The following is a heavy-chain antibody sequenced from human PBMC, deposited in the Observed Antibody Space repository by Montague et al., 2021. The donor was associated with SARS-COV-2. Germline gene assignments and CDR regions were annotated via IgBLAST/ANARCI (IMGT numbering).Heavy chain of an antibody. CDR1: GGSFGDDH. J-gene: IGHJ4*02. Sequence: SETLSLTCTVYGGSFGDDHWSWIRQPPGKGLEWIGDIKQSGSTNYNPSLKSRVTISVDTSKNQFSLKLTSVTAADTAVYFCARGHLSVSVIVVVFTSASYYFDHWGRGAQVTVSS. V-gene: IGHV4-34*01. CDR2: IKQSGST. CDR3: ARGHLSVSVIVVVFTSASYYFDH. D-gene: IGHD3-22*01.